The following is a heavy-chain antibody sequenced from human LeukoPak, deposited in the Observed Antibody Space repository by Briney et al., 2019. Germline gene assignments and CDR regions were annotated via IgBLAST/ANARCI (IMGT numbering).Heavy chain of an antibody. D-gene: IGHD1-1*01. Sequence: GGSLRLSCAASGFTFSSYAMHWVRQAPGKGLEWVAVISYDGSNKYYADSVKGRFTISRDNSKNTLYLQMNSLRAEDTAVYYCAKDRPSTGLDYWGQGTLVTVSS. J-gene: IGHJ4*02. CDR2: ISYDGSNK. CDR1: GFTFSSYA. CDR3: AKDRPSTGLDY. V-gene: IGHV3-30*04.